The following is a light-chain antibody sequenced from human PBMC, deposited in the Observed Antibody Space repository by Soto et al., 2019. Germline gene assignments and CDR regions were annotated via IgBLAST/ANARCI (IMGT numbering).Light chain of an antibody. CDR2: EVN. CDR3: SSDAGSNNLV. CDR1: SSDVGGYNS. J-gene: IGLJ2*01. V-gene: IGLV2-8*01. Sequence: QSVLTQPPSASGSPGQSVTISCTGTSSDVGGYNSVSWYQQHPGKAPKFMIYEVNKRPSGVPDRFSGSKSGNTASLTVSGLQAEDEADYYCSSDAGSNNLVFGGGTKLTVL.